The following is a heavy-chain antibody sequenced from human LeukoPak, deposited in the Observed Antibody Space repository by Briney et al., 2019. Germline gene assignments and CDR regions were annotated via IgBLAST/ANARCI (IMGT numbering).Heavy chain of an antibody. CDR3: AKDRRLAATTQDC. CDR1: GFTFSSCG. D-gene: IGHD2-15*01. J-gene: IGHJ4*02. V-gene: IGHV3-30*02. Sequence: GWPLRFSCAAAGFTFSSCGMQGGRQAPGSGLEWGAFIRIDGSNEYYADSVKGWSTISRDISKNMPYRQMTRLSAKDTAVYYCAKDRRLAATTQDCWGQGTLVTVSS. CDR2: IRIDGSNE.